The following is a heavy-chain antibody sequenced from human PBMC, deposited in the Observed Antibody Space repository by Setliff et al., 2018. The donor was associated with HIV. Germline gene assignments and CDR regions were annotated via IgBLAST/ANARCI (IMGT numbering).Heavy chain of an antibody. J-gene: IGHJ4*02. CDR3: ARGLNYYGSGSYYPLGY. Sequence: PSETLSLTCAVYGGSFSDYYWSWIRQPPGKGLEWIGEINHSRSTNYNPSLKSRVTILVDTSKNQFSLKLSSVTAADTAVYYCARGLNYYGSGSYYPLGYWGQGTLVTSP. CDR2: INHSRST. CDR1: GGSFSDYY. D-gene: IGHD3-10*01. V-gene: IGHV4-34*01.